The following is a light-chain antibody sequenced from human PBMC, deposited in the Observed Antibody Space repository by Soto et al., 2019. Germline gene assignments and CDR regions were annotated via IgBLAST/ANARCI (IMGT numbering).Light chain of an antibody. Sequence: EIVLTQSPATLSLSPGERGTLSCRASQSISTSVAWYQQRPGQAPRLLIYDASYRATGIPARFSGSGSGTDFPLTISSLEAEDFAVYYWQQGSSWPRSFGGGTKVDIK. CDR2: DAS. CDR3: QQGSSWPRS. CDR1: QSISTS. J-gene: IGKJ4*01. V-gene: IGKV3-11*01.